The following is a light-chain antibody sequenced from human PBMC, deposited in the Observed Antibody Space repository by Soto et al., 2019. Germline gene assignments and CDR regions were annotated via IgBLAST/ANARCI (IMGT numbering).Light chain of an antibody. CDR2: TLS. Sequence: DIVMTQTPLSLPVAPGEPASISCRSSQSLLDSDDGKTYLDWYLQKPGQSPQLLIYTLSYRASGGQDRFSGSGSRTDFTLKISRVEAEDVGVYYCMQRIEFPWTFGQGTRVELK. CDR3: MQRIEFPWT. CDR1: QSLLDSDDGKTY. V-gene: IGKV2-40*01. J-gene: IGKJ1*01.